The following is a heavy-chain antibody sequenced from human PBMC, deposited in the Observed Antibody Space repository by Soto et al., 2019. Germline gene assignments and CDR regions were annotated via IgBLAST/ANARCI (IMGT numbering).Heavy chain of an antibody. CDR3: AKTYGPFGGLDH. Sequence: QVHLQESGPGLVKPSQTLSLTCTVSGGSISNAQYYWAWIRQHPGKGLEWIGYIYYSRNTYYSPSLKSRVSISIDTSKNPFSLKVNSVTAADTTVYYCAKTYGPFGGLDHWGQGTLVSVSS. CDR2: IYYSRNT. D-gene: IGHD3-10*01. CDR1: GGSISNAQYY. V-gene: IGHV4-31*03. J-gene: IGHJ5*02.